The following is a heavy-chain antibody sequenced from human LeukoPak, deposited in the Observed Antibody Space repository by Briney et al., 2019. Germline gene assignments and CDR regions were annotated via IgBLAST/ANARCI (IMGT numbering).Heavy chain of an antibody. D-gene: IGHD2-2*01. CDR3: AKEVPDIVVVPLYFDY. CDR2: ISGSGDST. Sequence: QTGGSLRFSCAASGFTLSNYAMSWVRQGPGKGLEGVSAISGSGDSTYYADSVKGRFTISRDNSKNTLYLQMNSLRAEDTAVYYCAKEVPDIVVVPLYFDYWGQGTLVTVSS. CDR1: GFTLSNYA. V-gene: IGHV3-23*01. J-gene: IGHJ4*02.